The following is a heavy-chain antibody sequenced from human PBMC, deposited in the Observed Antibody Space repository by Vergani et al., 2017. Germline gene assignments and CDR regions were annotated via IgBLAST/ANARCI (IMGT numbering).Heavy chain of an antibody. J-gene: IGHJ5*02. CDR3: ARDYSVNSSSAFDP. CDR2: IYTSGST. D-gene: IGHD6-6*01. V-gene: IGHV4-61*02. CDR1: GGSISSGSYY. Sequence: QVQLQESGPGLVKPSQTLSLTCTVSGGSISSGSYYWSWIRQPAGKGLEWIGCIYTSGSTNYNPSLKSRVTISVDTSKNQFSLKLSSVTAADTAVYYGARDYSVNSSSAFDPGGQGTLVTVSS.